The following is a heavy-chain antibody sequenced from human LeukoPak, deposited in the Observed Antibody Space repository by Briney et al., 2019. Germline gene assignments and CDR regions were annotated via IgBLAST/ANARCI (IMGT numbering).Heavy chain of an antibody. J-gene: IGHJ4*02. V-gene: IGHV3-48*03. D-gene: IGHD3-9*01. Sequence: GGSLRLSCAASGFTFSSYEMNWVRQAPGKGLEWVSYISSSGSTIYYADSVKGRFTISRDNAKNSLYLQMNSLRAEDTAVYYCARGDILTGYKNWGQGTLVTVSS. CDR2: ISSSGSTI. CDR1: GFTFSSYE. CDR3: ARGDILTGYKN.